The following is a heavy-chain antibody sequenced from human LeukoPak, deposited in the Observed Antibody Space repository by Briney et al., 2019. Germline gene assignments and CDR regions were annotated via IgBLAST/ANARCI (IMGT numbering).Heavy chain of an antibody. V-gene: IGHV3-43*01. Sequence: PGGSLRLSCAASGFTFDDYTMHWVRHAPGKGLEWVSLISWDGGSTYYADSVKGRFTISRDNSKNSLYLQMNSLRTEDTALYYCAKEEWLRRGCGVGYFDYWGQGTLVTVSS. CDR2: ISWDGGST. CDR3: AKEEWLRRGCGVGYFDY. CDR1: GFTFDDYT. J-gene: IGHJ4*02. D-gene: IGHD5-12*01.